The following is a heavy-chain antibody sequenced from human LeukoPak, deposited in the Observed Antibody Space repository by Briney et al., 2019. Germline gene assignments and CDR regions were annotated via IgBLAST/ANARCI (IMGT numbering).Heavy chain of an antibody. V-gene: IGHV4-4*07. CDR3: ARDRGQGSSRGFGWYFDL. D-gene: IGHD6-13*01. Sequence: PSETLSLTCTVSGGSISSYYWSWIRQPAGKGLEWIGRIYTSGSTNYNPSLKSRVTMTVDTSKNQFSLKLSSVTAADTAVYYCARDRGQGSSRGFGWYFDLWGRGTLVTVSS. J-gene: IGHJ2*01. CDR2: IYTSGST. CDR1: GGSISSYY.